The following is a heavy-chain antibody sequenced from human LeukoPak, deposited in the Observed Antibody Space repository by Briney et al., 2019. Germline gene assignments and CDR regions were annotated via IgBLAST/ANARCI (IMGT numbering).Heavy chain of an antibody. V-gene: IGHV3-33*01. CDR1: GFTFSSYD. Sequence: GGSLRLSFAASGFTFSSYDMHWVRQAPGKGLEWVAVIWYDGTNKYYADSVKGRFTISRDNSKNTLYLQMNSLRAEDTAVYYCAREDILTGYRGMDVWGQGTTVTVSS. CDR3: AREDILTGYRGMDV. J-gene: IGHJ6*02. CDR2: IWYDGTNK. D-gene: IGHD3-9*01.